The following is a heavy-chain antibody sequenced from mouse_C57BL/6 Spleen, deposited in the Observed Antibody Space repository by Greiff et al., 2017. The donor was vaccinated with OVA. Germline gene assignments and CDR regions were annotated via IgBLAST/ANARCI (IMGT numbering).Heavy chain of an antibody. CDR3: TRSYYYAMDY. J-gene: IGHJ4*01. Sequence: VQLQQSGAELVRPGASVTPSCKASGYTFTDYEMHWVKQTPVHGLEWIGAIDPETGGTAYNQKFKGKAILTADKSSSTAYMELRSLTSEDSAVYYCTRSYYYAMDYWGQGTSVTVSS. V-gene: IGHV1-15*01. CDR2: IDPETGGT. CDR1: GYTFTDYE.